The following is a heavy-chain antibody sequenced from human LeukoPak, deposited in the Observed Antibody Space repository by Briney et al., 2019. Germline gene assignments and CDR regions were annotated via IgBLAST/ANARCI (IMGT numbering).Heavy chain of an antibody. J-gene: IGHJ4*02. CDR1: GGSFSGYY. Sequence: PSETLSLTCAVYGGSFSGYYWGWIRQPPGKGLEWIGYILYSGSTYYNPSLKSRVTISVDTSKNQFSLKFSSVTAADTAVYYCARRVGIAGMFDYWGQGTLVTVSS. V-gene: IGHV4-59*08. CDR2: ILYSGST. CDR3: ARRVGIAGMFDY. D-gene: IGHD6-13*01.